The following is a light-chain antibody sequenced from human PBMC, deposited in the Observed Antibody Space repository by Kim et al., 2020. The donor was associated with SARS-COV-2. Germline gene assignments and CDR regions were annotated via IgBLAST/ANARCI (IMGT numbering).Light chain of an antibody. V-gene: IGLV2-14*03. J-gene: IGLJ1*01. CDR2: DGR. CDR3: NSYTSSKTFV. Sequence: GQSITIPCTGTSSDVGGYTNVSWYQQHPGNAPKLIIYDGRKRPSGVSNHFSGSKSGNTASLTISGLQAEDEANYYCNSYTSSKTFVFGTGTKVTVL. CDR1: SSDVGGYTN.